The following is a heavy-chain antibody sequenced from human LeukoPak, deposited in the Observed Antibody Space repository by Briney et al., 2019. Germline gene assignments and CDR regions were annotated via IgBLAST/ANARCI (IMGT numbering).Heavy chain of an antibody. V-gene: IGHV3-30*02. D-gene: IGHD5-18*01. J-gene: IGHJ4*02. Sequence: GGPLRLSCAASGFTFSGCGMHWVRQAPGKGLEWVAFIWYDGRDKYYADSVKGRFTISRDNSKNTLYLQMNSLRAEDTAMYYCAKDPYSYGSYFDYWGQGTLVTVSS. CDR2: IWYDGRDK. CDR1: GFTFSGCG. CDR3: AKDPYSYGSYFDY.